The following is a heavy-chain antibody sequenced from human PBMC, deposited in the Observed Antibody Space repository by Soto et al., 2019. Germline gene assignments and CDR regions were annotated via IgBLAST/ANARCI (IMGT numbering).Heavy chain of an antibody. D-gene: IGHD3-10*01. J-gene: IGHJ4*01. Sequence: ASVKVSCKASGYTFTGYYMHWVRQAPGQGLEWMGWINPNSGGTNYAQKFQGRVAMTRDTSISTAYMEVSRLRSDDTAVYYCARVWGPTWHFEFWGPGTLVTVSS. V-gene: IGHV1-2*02. CDR3: ARVWGPTWHFEF. CDR1: GYTFTGYY. CDR2: INPNSGGT.